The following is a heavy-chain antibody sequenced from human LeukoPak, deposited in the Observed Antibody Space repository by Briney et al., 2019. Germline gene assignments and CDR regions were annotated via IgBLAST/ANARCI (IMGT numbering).Heavy chain of an antibody. CDR2: ISSSGSTI. Sequence: PGGSLRLSCAASGFTFSDYYMSWIRQAPGKGLEWVSYISSSGSTIYYADSVKGRFTISRDNAKNSLYLQMNSLRAEDTAVYYCAGGSGYDLFFGAAVAETFSHHYWGQGTLVTVSS. J-gene: IGHJ4*02. CDR1: GFTFSDYY. CDR3: AGGSGYDLFFGAAVAETFSHHY. D-gene: IGHD5-12*01. V-gene: IGHV3-11*04.